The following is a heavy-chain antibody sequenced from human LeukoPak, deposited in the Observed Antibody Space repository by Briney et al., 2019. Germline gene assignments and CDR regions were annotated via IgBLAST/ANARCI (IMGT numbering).Heavy chain of an antibody. D-gene: IGHD3-16*02. V-gene: IGHV1-46*01. CDR3: ARVSGMWELSVEVDY. CDR1: GYTFTKYY. J-gene: IGHJ4*02. CDR2: INPIGGSA. Sequence: ASVKVSCKASGYTFTKYYIHWVRQAPGQGLEWMGKINPIGGSATYAQKFQGRVTMTRDTSTSTVYMELSSLKSEDTAVFYCARVSGMWELSVEVDYWGQGTLVTVSS.